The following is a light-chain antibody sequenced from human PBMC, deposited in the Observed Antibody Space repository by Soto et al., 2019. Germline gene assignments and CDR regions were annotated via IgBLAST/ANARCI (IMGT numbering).Light chain of an antibody. CDR3: QQYGSSPRT. CDR2: AAS. CDR1: ESVTSSY. V-gene: IGKV3-20*01. Sequence: EIVLTQSPGPLSLSPGERATLSCRSSESVTSSYLAWYQQKPGQAPRLLIYAASRRAPGIPDRFSGSGSGTDCTLTISRLEPEDVAVYYCQQYGSSPRTLGQGTKVDIK. J-gene: IGKJ1*01.